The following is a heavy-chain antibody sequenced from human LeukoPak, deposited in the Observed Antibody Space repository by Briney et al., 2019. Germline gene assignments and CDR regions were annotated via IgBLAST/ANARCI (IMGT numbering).Heavy chain of an antibody. D-gene: IGHD6-19*01. CDR1: GGSISSGSYY. Sequence: PSQTLSLTCTVSGGSISSGSYYWSWIRQPAGKGLEWIGRIYTSRSTNYNPSLKSRVTISVDTSKNQFSLKLSSVTAADTAVYYCARVRSSSGWYAYWGQGTLVTVSS. V-gene: IGHV4-61*02. CDR3: ARVRSSSGWYAY. J-gene: IGHJ4*02. CDR2: IYTSRST.